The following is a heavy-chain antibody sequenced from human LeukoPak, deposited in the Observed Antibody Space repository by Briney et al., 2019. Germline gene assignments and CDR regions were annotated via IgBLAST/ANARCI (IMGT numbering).Heavy chain of an antibody. J-gene: IGHJ3*02. CDR1: GGSFSGYY. V-gene: IGHV4-34*01. CDR3: ARPTRSSSGWRDDAFDI. CDR2: INHSGST. Sequence: SETLSLTCAVYGGSFSGYYWSWIRQPPGKGLEWIGEINHSGSTNYNPSLKSRVTISVDTSKNQFSLKLSSVTAADTAVYYCARPTRSSSGWRDDAFDIWGQGTMVTVSS. D-gene: IGHD6-19*01.